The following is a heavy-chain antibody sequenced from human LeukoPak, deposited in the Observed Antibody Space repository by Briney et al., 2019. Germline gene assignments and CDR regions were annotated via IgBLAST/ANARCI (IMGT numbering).Heavy chain of an antibody. CDR2: ISWNSGSI. J-gene: IGHJ4*02. D-gene: IGHD2-2*01. CDR3: AKGPGDDY. V-gene: IGHV3-9*01. Sequence: GRSLRLSCAASGFTFDDYAMHWVRQAPGKGLEWVSGISWNSGSIGYADSAKGRFTISRDNAKNSLYLQMNSLRAEDTALYYCAKGPGDDYWGQGTLVTVSS. CDR1: GFTFDDYA.